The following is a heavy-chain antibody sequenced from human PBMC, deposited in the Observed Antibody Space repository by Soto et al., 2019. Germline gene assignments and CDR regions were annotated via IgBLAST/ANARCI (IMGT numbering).Heavy chain of an antibody. D-gene: IGHD6-13*01. CDR2: IYYSGST. Sequence: SETLSLTCTVSGGSISSGGYYWSWIRQHPGKGLEWIGYIYYSGSTYYNPSLKSRFTISVDTSKNQFSLKLSSVTAADTAVYYCARGLKAAAGKVYDYWGQGTLVTVSS. CDR3: ARGLKAAAGKVYDY. J-gene: IGHJ4*02. V-gene: IGHV4-31*03. CDR1: GGSISSGGYY.